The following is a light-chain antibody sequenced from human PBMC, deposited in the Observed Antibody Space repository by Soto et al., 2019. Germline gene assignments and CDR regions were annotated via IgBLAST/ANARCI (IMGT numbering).Light chain of an antibody. CDR2: LGS. CDR3: MQALQTPLFT. Sequence: IVMTQSPLSLPVTPGEPASISCRSSQSLLHSNGYNYLDWYLQKPGQSPQLLSYLGSSRASGVPDRFSGSGSGTDFTLTISRVEAEDVGVYYCMQALQTPLFTFGPGTKVDIK. V-gene: IGKV2-28*01. J-gene: IGKJ3*01. CDR1: QSLLHSNGYNY.